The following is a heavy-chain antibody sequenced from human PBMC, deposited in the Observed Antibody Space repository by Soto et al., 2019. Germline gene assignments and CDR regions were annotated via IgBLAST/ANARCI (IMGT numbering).Heavy chain of an antibody. CDR1: GGSISSYY. CDR3: ARSDGRY. J-gene: IGHJ4*02. Sequence: PSETLSLTCTVSGGSISSYYLSWIRQPPGKGLEWIGYIYYSGSTNYNPSLKSRVTISVDTSKNQFSLKLSSVTAADTAVYYCARSDGRYWGQGTLVTV. V-gene: IGHV4-59*01. CDR2: IYYSGST.